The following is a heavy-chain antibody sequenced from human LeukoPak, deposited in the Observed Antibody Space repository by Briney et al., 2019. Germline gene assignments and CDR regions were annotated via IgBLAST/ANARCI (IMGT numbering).Heavy chain of an antibody. CDR1: GFTFSSYS. D-gene: IGHD4-11*01. Sequence: PGGSLRLSCTASGFTFSSYSMSWVRQGPGTGLEWVSAISGSGDTTFYADSVKGRFTISRDNSKKTLYLQVNSLRAEDTAVYYCAREPTTVSPPGWGQGTLVTVSS. J-gene: IGHJ4*02. CDR2: ISGSGDTT. CDR3: AREPTTVSPPG. V-gene: IGHV3-23*01.